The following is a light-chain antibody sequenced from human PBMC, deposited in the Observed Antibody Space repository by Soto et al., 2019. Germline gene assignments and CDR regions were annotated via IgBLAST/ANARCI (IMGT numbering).Light chain of an antibody. V-gene: IGLV1-40*01. Sequence: QSVLTQPPSVSGAPGQRVTISCTGSSSKIGAGYDVHWYQQLPGTAPKLLMYGNNNRPSGVPDRFSGSRSGTSASLAITGLQAEDEADYYCQSYDSSLSVWVFCGGTKLTVL. CDR2: GNN. J-gene: IGLJ3*02. CDR1: SSKIGAGYD. CDR3: QSYDSSLSVWV.